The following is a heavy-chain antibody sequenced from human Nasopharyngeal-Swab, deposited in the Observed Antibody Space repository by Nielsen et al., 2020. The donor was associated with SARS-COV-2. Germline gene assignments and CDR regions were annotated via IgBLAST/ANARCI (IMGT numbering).Heavy chain of an antibody. V-gene: IGHV4-59*13. J-gene: IGHJ3*02. D-gene: IGHD6-13*01. Sequence: ESLKISCTVSGGSISSYYWSWIRQPPGKGLEWIGYIYYSGSTNYNPSLKSRVTISVDTSKNQFSLKLSSVTAADTAVYYCARESPAAGTAFDIWGQGTMVTVSS. CDR1: GGSISSYY. CDR3: ARESPAAGTAFDI. CDR2: IYYSGST.